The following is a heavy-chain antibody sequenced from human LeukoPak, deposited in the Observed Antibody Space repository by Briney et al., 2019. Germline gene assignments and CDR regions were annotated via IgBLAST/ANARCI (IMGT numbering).Heavy chain of an antibody. CDR3: AKVGKIVGATGRVGAFDI. J-gene: IGHJ3*02. CDR1: GYTFTGYY. CDR2: INPNSGGT. V-gene: IGHV1-2*02. D-gene: IGHD1-26*01. Sequence: ASVKVSCKASGYTFTGYYMHWVRQAPGQGLEWMGWINPNSGGTNYAQKLQGRVTMTRDTSISTAYMELSRLRSDDTAVYYCAKVGKIVGATGRVGAFDIWGQGTMVTVSS.